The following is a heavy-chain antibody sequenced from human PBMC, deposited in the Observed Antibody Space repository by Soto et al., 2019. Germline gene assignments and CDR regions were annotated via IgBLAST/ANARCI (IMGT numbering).Heavy chain of an antibody. V-gene: IGHV2-26*01. CDR3: ARVYYDSSGYYRPTFDY. Sequence: QVTLKESGPVLVKPTETLTLTCTVSGFSLSNARMGVSWIRQPPGKALEWLAHIFSNDEKSYSTSLKSRLTISKXXSXSXXVLTMTNMDPVDTATYYCARVYYDSSGYYRPTFDYWGQGTLVTVSS. CDR2: IFSNDEK. D-gene: IGHD3-22*01. J-gene: IGHJ4*02. CDR1: GFSLSNARMG.